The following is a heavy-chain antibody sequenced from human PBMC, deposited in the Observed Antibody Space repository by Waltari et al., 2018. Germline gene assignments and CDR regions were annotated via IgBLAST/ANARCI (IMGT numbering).Heavy chain of an antibody. CDR1: GFTVSRKY. CDR3: ASVSTTYYYYGMDV. D-gene: IGHD2-2*01. J-gene: IGHJ6*02. Sequence: EVQVVESGGGLVQPGGSLRLSCAASGFTVSRKYMSWVRRAPGKGLEWVSGIYSSDSTYYADSVKGRFTISRDNSKNTLYLQMNSLRSDDTAVYYCASVSTTYYYYGMDVWGQGTTVTVSS. CDR2: IYSSDST. V-gene: IGHV3-66*02.